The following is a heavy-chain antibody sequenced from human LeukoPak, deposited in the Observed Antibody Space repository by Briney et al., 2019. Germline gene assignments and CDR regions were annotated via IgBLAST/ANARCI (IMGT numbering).Heavy chain of an antibody. Sequence: GGSLRLSCAASGFTFSDYYMSWVRQAPGKGLEWVGRIKSKTDGGTTDYAAPVKGRFTISRDDSKNTLYLQMNSLKTEDTAVYYCTTGAIVGATSYDYWGQGTLVTVSS. J-gene: IGHJ4*02. CDR3: TTGAIVGATSYDY. V-gene: IGHV3-15*01. D-gene: IGHD1-26*01. CDR1: GFTFSDYY. CDR2: IKSKTDGGTT.